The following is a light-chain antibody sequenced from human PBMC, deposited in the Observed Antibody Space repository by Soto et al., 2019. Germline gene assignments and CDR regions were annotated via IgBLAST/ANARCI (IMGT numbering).Light chain of an antibody. CDR1: QSVGIS. Sequence: EIVMTQSPATLSVSPGERATLSCRASQSVGISLSWYQQEPGQAPRLLIYGASTRATGIPARFSGSGSGTDFTLTISSLEPEDLAVYYCQQRGNWPITFGQGTRLEI. V-gene: IGKV3-11*01. CDR3: QQRGNWPIT. J-gene: IGKJ5*01. CDR2: GAS.